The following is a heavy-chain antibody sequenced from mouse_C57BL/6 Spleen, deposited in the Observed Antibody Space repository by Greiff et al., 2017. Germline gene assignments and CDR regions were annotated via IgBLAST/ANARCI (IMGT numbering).Heavy chain of an antibody. CDR1: GYTFTDYE. J-gene: IGHJ4*01. Sequence: QVHVKQSGAELVRPGASVTLSCKASGYTFTDYEMHWVKQTPVHGLEWIGAIDPETGGTAYNQKFKGKAILTADKSSSTAYMELRSLTSEDSAVYYCTRTNYDYAMYDWGQGTSVTVSS. CDR3: TRTNYDYAMYD. CDR2: IDPETGGT. D-gene: IGHD1-1*01. V-gene: IGHV1-15*01.